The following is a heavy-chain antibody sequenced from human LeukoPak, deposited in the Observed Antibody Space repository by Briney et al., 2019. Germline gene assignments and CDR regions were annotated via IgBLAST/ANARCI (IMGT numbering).Heavy chain of an antibody. CDR2: IYYSGST. V-gene: IGHV4-31*03. Sequence: SSETLSLTCTVSGGSISSGGYYWSWLRQHPGKGLEWIGYIYYSGSTYYNPSLKSRVTISVDTSKNQFSLKLSSVTAADTAVYYCARGARGVAAAGFDYWGQGTLVTVSS. CDR1: GGSISSGGYY. J-gene: IGHJ4*02. CDR3: ARGARGVAAAGFDY. D-gene: IGHD6-13*01.